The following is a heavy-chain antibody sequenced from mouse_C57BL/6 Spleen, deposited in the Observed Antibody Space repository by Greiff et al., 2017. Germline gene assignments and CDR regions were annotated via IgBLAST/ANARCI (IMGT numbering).Heavy chain of an antibody. V-gene: IGHV1-53*01. CDR3: SRGYYGNHYAMDY. CDR2: INPSKGGT. D-gene: IGHD2-1*01. J-gene: IGHJ4*01. CDR1: GYTFTSYW. Sequence: QVQLQQPGTELVKPGASVKLSCKASGYTFTSYWMHWVKQRPGQGLEWIGNINPSKGGTNYNEKFKSKATLPVDKSSSTAYMQLRSLTSEDSSVYYCSRGYYGNHYAMDYWGQGTSVTVSS.